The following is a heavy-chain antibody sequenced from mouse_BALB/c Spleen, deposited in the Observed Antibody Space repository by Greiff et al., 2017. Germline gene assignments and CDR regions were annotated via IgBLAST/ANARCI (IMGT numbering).Heavy chain of an antibody. Sequence: QVQLQQSGAELAKPGASVKMSCKASGYTFTSYWMHWVKQRPGQGLEWIGYINPSTGYTEYNQKFKDKATLTADKSSSTAYMQLSSLTSEDSAVYYCAREDYDYDGRFAYWGQGTLVTVSA. D-gene: IGHD2-4*01. J-gene: IGHJ3*01. V-gene: IGHV1-7*01. CDR2: INPSTGYT. CDR3: AREDYDYDGRFAY. CDR1: GYTFTSYW.